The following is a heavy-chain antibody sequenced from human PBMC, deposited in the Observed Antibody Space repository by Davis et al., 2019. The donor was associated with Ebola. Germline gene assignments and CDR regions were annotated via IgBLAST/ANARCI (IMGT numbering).Heavy chain of an antibody. Sequence: SVKVSCKASGGTFSSYAISWVRQAPGQGLEWMGGIIPIFGTANYAQKFQGRVTITADESTSTAYMELSSLRSEDTAVYYCARVAAAGTYYYYGMDVWGQGTTVTVSS. D-gene: IGHD6-13*01. J-gene: IGHJ6*02. CDR3: ARVAAAGTYYYYGMDV. CDR2: IIPIFGTA. CDR1: GGTFSSYA. V-gene: IGHV1-69*13.